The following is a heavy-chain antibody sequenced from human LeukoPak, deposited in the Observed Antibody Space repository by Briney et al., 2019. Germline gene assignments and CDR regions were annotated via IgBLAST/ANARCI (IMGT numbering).Heavy chain of an antibody. CDR3: ARLITGTTTAFDI. CDR2: VYTSGST. V-gene: IGHV4-4*07. Sequence: PSETLSLTCTVYGGSFSHNYWHWIRQPAGKGLEWIGRVYTSGSTHYNPSPKTRLTMSVDTSKNQFSLKLSSVTAAGTAVYYCARLITGTTTAFDIWGQGTMVTVSS. CDR1: GGSFSHNY. J-gene: IGHJ3*02. D-gene: IGHD1-7*01.